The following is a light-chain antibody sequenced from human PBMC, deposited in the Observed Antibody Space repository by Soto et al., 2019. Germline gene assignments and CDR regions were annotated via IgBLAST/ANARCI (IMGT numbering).Light chain of an antibody. CDR3: QQYEKSPLT. CDR2: DAS. Sequence: EIVLTQSPSTLYLYPGDSATLSGRASQSLSRYFLAWYQQKPGQAPRLLIYDASNRATGVPDRFSGSGSGTDFTLTISRLESEDFAVYHCQQYEKSPLTFGGGTKVDI. J-gene: IGKJ4*01. V-gene: IGKV3-20*01. CDR1: QSLSRYF.